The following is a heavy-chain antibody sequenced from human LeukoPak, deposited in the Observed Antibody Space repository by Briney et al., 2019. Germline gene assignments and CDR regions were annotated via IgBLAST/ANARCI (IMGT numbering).Heavy chain of an antibody. CDR1: GFTFTTYN. V-gene: IGHV3-21*01. CDR2: ISRSGSSI. D-gene: IGHD3-10*01. CDR3: AREGTYYYGPGNYYHFDY. Sequence: GGSLRLSCAASGFTFTTYNMHWVRQAPGKGLEWVSSISRSGSSIYYADVVKGRFTISKDNAKNSLDLRMDSLRAEDTAVYYCAREGTYYYGPGNYYHFDYWGQGTLVTVSS. J-gene: IGHJ4*02.